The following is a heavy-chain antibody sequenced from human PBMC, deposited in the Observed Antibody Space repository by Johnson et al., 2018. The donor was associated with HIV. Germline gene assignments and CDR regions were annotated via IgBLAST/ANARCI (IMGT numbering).Heavy chain of an antibody. CDR3: AAYSGRNAFDL. V-gene: IGHV3-30*04. CDR1: GLTFSSYA. J-gene: IGHJ3*01. Sequence: QVQLVESGGGVVQPGRSLRLSCAASGLTFSSYAIHWVRQAPGKGLEWVAVISYDGSNKYYADSVKGRFTISRDNSKNTLDLQMNSLRAEDTAVYYCAAYSGRNAFDLWGQGTMVTVSS. CDR2: ISYDGSNK. D-gene: IGHD1-26*01.